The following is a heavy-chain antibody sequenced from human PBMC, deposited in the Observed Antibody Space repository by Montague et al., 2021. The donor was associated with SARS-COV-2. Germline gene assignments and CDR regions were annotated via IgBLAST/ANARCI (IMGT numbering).Heavy chain of an antibody. V-gene: IGHV4-34*01. J-gene: IGHJ4*02. CDR3: ARLAYCGADCFSGWEIFFDS. CDR1: GGSFSSYY. D-gene: IGHD2-21*02. CDR2: INHSGSS. Sequence: SETLSLTCAVSGGSFSSYYWSWIRQPPGKGLEWIAEINHSGSSNYNPSPKSRVTMSVDTSKNQSSLKLNSVTVADTAVYYCARLAYCGADCFSGWEIFFDSWGQGTLVTVSS.